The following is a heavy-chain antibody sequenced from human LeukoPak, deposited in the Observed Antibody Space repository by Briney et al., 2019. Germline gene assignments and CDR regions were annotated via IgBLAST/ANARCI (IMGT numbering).Heavy chain of an antibody. CDR3: ASVCSGGSCHSGHRWFDP. D-gene: IGHD2-15*01. J-gene: IGHJ5*02. V-gene: IGHV4-38-2*02. CDR2: IYNSGST. Sequence: SETLSLTCTVSGYSISTGYYWGWIRQPPGKGLEWIGNIYNSGSTYYNPSLKSRVTISIDTSKNQFSLKLSSVTAADTAVYYCASVCSGGSCHSGHRWFDPWGQGTLVTVSS. CDR1: GYSISTGYY.